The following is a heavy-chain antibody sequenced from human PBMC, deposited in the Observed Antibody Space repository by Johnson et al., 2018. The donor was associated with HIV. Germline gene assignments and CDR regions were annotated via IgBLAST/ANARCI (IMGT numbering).Heavy chain of an antibody. J-gene: IGHJ3*02. CDR1: GFTISSYG. CDR3: ARENQDALDI. V-gene: IGHV3-30*03. Sequence: VQLVESGGGVVQPGRSLRLSCAASGFTISSYGMHWVRQAPGKGLEWVAVISYDGSNKYYADSVKGRFTISRDNSKNTLYLQMNSLRAEDTAVYYCARENQDALDIWGPGTMVTVSS. CDR2: ISYDGSNK.